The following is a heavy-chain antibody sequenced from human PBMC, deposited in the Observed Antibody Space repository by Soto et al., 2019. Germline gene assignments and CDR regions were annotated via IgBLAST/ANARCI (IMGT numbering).Heavy chain of an antibody. CDR3: AREGRMGTFDY. J-gene: IGHJ4*02. Sequence: SETLSLTCTVSGGSISSYYWSWIRQPPGKGLEWIGYIYYSVSTNYNPSLKSRVTISVDTSKNQFSLKLSSVTAADTAVYYCAREGRMGTFDYWGQGALVTVSS. CDR2: IYYSVST. V-gene: IGHV4-59*12. D-gene: IGHD1-1*01. CDR1: GGSISSYY.